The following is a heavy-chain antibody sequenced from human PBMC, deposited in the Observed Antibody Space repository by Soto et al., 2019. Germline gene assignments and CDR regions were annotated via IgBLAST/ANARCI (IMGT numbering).Heavy chain of an antibody. Sequence: GGSLRLSCAASGFTFSGSAMHWVRQASGKGLEWVGRIRSKANSYATAYAASLKGRFTISRDDSKNTAYLQMNSLKTEDTAVYYCTRLADDYGDYLPRNCFDPWGQGTLVTVSS. CDR2: IRSKANSYAT. CDR1: GFTFSGSA. CDR3: TRLADDYGDYLPRNCFDP. D-gene: IGHD4-17*01. V-gene: IGHV3-73*01. J-gene: IGHJ5*02.